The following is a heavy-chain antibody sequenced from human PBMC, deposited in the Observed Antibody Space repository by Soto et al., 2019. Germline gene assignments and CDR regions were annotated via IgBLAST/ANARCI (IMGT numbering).Heavy chain of an antibody. V-gene: IGHV3-74*01. CDR2: ISDDGSTA. Sequence: GGSLRLSCAVSGFTFSAYWMHWVRQVPGKGLTWVSRISDDGSTATYADSVKGRFVISRDNAKNSLYLEMNTLRADDSGLYYCARGPRVSSTGTGAHWGRGTLVTSPQ. D-gene: IGHD1-1*01. CDR3: ARGPRVSSTGTGAH. J-gene: IGHJ4*02. CDR1: GFTFSAYW.